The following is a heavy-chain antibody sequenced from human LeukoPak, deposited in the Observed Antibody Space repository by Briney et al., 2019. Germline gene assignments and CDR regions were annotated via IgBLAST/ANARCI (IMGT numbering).Heavy chain of an antibody. Sequence: PGGSLRLSRAASGFTFSSYSMNWVRQAPGKGLEWVSSISSSSSYIYYADSVKGRFTISRDNAKNSLYLQMNSLRAEDTAVYYCASGALERYSGSYTAYWGQGTMVTVSS. CDR3: ASGALERYSGSYTAY. CDR1: GFTFSSYS. CDR2: ISSSSSYI. J-gene: IGHJ4*02. D-gene: IGHD1-26*01. V-gene: IGHV3-21*01.